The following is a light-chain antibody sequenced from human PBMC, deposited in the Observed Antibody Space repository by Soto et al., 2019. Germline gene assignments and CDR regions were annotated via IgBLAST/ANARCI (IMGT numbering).Light chain of an antibody. J-gene: IGLJ1*01. CDR1: SSSIGAGYD. CDR3: QSYDSSLSAYV. Sequence: QSVLTQPPSVSGAPGQRVTISCTGSSSSIGAGYDVHWYQQLPGTAPKLLIYGNNNRPSGVPDRFSGSKSGTSASLAISGLQAEDEADYHCQSYDSSLSAYVFGSGTKLTVL. V-gene: IGLV1-40*01. CDR2: GNN.